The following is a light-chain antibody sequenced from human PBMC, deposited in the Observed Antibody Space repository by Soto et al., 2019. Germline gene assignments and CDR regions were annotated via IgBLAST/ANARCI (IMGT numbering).Light chain of an antibody. CDR1: SSDIGAYNF. J-gene: IGLJ3*02. CDR3: NSYTSSHVWV. Sequence: QSVLTQPASVCGSPGQSITISCTGTSSDIGAYNFVSWYQQHPDKAPKLMIYEVSKRPSGVSNRFSGSKSGNTASLTISGLQAEDEADYYCNSYTSSHVWVFGGGTKLTVL. CDR2: EVS. V-gene: IGLV2-14*01.